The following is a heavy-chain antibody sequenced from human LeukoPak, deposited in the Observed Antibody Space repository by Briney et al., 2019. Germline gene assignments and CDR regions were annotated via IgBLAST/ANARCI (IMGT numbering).Heavy chain of an antibody. Sequence: SETLSLTCTVSGGSISSSSYDWVWIRQPPGKGLEWIGSIYYSGSTYYNPSLKSRVTISVDTSKNQFSLKLSSVTAADTAVYYCARVFSSSTGVDYWGQGTLVTVSS. CDR2: IYYSGST. V-gene: IGHV4-39*07. CDR3: ARVFSSSTGVDY. J-gene: IGHJ4*02. D-gene: IGHD6-6*01. CDR1: GGSISSSSYD.